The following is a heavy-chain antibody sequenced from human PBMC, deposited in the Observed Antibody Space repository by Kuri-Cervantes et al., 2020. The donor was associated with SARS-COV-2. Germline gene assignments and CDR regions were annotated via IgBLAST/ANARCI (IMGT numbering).Heavy chain of an antibody. D-gene: IGHD3-10*01. CDR2: MNPNSGNT. CDR3: ARDASGAYYYYYYMDV. V-gene: IGHV1-8*03. CDR1: GYTFTSYD. Sequence: ASVKVSCKASGYTFTSYDINWVRQATGQGLEWMGWMNPNSGNTGYAQKFQGRVTITRNTSISTAYMELSSLRSEDTAVYYCARDASGAYYYYYYMDVWGKGTTVTVSS. J-gene: IGHJ6*03.